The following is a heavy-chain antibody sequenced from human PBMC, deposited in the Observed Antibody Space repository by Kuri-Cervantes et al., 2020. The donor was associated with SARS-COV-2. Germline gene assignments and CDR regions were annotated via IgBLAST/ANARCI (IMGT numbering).Heavy chain of an antibody. CDR2: IYTSGST. J-gene: IGHJ6*02. CDR3: ASVRGYSYFHYYYGMDV. CDR1: GGSISSGSYY. D-gene: IGHD5-18*01. V-gene: IGHV4-61*02. Sequence: SETLCLTCTVSGGSISSGSYYWSWIRQPAGKGLEWIGRIYTSGSTNYNPSLKSRVTISVDTSKNQISLKLSSVTAADTAVYYCASVRGYSYFHYYYGMDVWGQGTTVTVSS.